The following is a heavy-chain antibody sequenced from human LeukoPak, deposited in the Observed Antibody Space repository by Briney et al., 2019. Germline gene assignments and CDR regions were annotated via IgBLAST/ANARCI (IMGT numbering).Heavy chain of an antibody. J-gene: IGHJ3*01. V-gene: IGHV3-66*01. CDR3: ARVQGHALPTNALDF. Sequence: GGSLRLSCEVSGVIVSSNYLSWVRQPPGKGLEWVSVLYSGGSTFYADSVKGRFIVSRDNSKNTVFLQMNSLRAEDTAVYYCARVQGHALPTNALDFWGQGTMVTVSS. CDR2: LYSGGST. CDR1: GVIVSSNY. D-gene: IGHD5-12*01.